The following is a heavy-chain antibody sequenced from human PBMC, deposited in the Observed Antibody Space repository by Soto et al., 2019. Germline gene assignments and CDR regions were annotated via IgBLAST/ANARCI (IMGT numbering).Heavy chain of an antibody. V-gene: IGHV1-69*13. J-gene: IGHJ6*02. CDR1: GGTFSSYA. CDR2: IIPIFGTA. D-gene: IGHD3-3*01. CDR3: ARDSPPDYDFWGGSLYGMDV. Sequence: GASVKVSCKASGGTFSSYAISWVRQAPGQGLEWMGGIIPIFGTANYAQKFQGRVTITADESTSTAYMELSSLRSEDTAVYYCARDSPPDYDFWGGSLYGMDVWGQGTTVTVSS.